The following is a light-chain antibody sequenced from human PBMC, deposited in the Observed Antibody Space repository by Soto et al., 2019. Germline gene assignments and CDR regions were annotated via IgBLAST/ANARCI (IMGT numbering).Light chain of an antibody. CDR1: QSFSSW. J-gene: IGKJ5*01. Sequence: IQMTQSPSTLSAHVGRRRTIACRASQSFSSWLAWYQQKPGKAPKLLICDDSSLESGAQSTFSGSGSGTDFTLTISSLESEDFAVYYCQQRSNFITFGTGTRVEIK. CDR3: QQRSNFIT. CDR2: DDS. V-gene: IGKV1-5*01.